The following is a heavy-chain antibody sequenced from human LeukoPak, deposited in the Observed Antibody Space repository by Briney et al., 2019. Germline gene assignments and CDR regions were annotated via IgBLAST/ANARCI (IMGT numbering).Heavy chain of an antibody. CDR2: INHSGST. V-gene: IGHV4-34*01. CDR3: ARGVHEYCSSTSCYPRSFDY. J-gene: IGHJ4*02. Sequence: SETLSLTCAVYGGSFSGYYWSWIRQPPGKGLEWIGEINHSGSTNYNPSLKSRVTISVDPSKNQFSLKLSSVTAADTAVYYCARGVHEYCSSTSCYPRSFDYWGQGTLVTVSS. CDR1: GGSFSGYY. D-gene: IGHD2-2*01.